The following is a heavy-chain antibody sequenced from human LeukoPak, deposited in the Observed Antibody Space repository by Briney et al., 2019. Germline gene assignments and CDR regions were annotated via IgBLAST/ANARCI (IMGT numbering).Heavy chain of an antibody. CDR3: ARGGCSGGSCSCAH. CDR1: RGPLPSGRYY. V-gene: IGHV4-31*03. J-gene: IGHJ4*01. D-gene: IGHD2-15*01. Sequence: PSETLSLTLPFCRGPLPSGRYYCRGLRQHPRTGPARSGYIYYSGSTYYIPSLKSRVSISADTSQNQFSLKLSSVTAADTAVYYCARGGCSGGSCSCAHWGPGTLVAASS. CDR2: IYYSGST.